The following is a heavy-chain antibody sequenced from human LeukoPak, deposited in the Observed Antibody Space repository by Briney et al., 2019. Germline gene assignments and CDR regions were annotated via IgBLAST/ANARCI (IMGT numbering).Heavy chain of an antibody. CDR3: VREPYDM. V-gene: IGHV3-53*04. Sequence: GGSLRLSCAASGFTVSSNYMSWVRQAPGKGLEWVSVIYSGGSTYYADSVKGRFTISRHNSKNTLYLQMNSLRLEDSTVYYCVREPYDMWGQGTMVTVSS. CDR1: GFTVSSNY. J-gene: IGHJ3*02. CDR2: IYSGGST.